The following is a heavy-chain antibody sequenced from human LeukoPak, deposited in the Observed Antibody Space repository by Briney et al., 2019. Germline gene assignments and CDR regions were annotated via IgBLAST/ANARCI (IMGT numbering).Heavy chain of an antibody. CDR3: ARLRDGYNFADY. CDR2: IIPILGIA. J-gene: IGHJ4*02. V-gene: IGHV1-69*04. CDR1: GGTFSSYA. D-gene: IGHD5-24*01. Sequence: SVKVSCKASGGTFSSYAISWVRQAPGQGLEWMGRIIPILGIANYAQKFQGRVTITADKSTSTAYMELSSLRSEDTAVYYCARLRDGYNFADYWGQGTLVTVSS.